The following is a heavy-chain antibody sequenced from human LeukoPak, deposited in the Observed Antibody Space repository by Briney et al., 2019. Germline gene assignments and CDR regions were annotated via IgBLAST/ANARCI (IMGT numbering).Heavy chain of an antibody. CDR1: GFTFSSYA. D-gene: IGHD6-19*01. Sequence: GGSLRLSCAASGFTFSSYAMSWVRQAPGEGLEWVSAISGSGGSTYYADSVKGWFTISRDNSKNTLYLQMNSLRAEDTAVYYCAKQSSGWFLDYWGQGTLVTVSS. V-gene: IGHV3-23*01. CDR3: AKQSSGWFLDY. CDR2: ISGSGGST. J-gene: IGHJ4*02.